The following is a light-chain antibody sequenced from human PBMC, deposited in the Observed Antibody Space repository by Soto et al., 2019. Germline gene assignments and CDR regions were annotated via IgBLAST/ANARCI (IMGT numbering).Light chain of an antibody. Sequence: QAVLTQPPSVSGAPGQRVTISCTGSSSNIGAGYDVHWYQQLPGTAPKLLIYGNSNRPSGVPDRFSGSKSGTSASLAITGLQAEDHADYYCQSSDSSLSGYVVFGGGTKLTVL. J-gene: IGLJ2*01. CDR2: GNS. CDR3: QSSDSSLSGYVV. V-gene: IGLV1-40*01. CDR1: SSNIGAGYD.